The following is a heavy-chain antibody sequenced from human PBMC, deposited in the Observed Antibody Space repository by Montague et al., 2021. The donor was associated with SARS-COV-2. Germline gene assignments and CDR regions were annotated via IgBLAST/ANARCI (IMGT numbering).Heavy chain of an antibody. D-gene: IGHD5-12*01. CDR3: ARAVIYGGYAFAYFDF. V-gene: IGHV4-61*02. J-gene: IGHJ4*02. CDR2: VYTTGST. Sequence: TLSLTCTVSGCSISSDSYYWSLIRQPAGKGLEWIGRVYTTGSTNYNPSHKSRVTITGDTSRNQPSLRLTSVTAADTAMYYCARAVIYGGYAFAYFDFWGQGVLVTVSS. CDR1: GCSISSDSYY.